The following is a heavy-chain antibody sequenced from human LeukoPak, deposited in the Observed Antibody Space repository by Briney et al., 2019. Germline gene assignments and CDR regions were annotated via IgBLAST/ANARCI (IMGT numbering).Heavy chain of an antibody. J-gene: IGHJ4*02. CDR2: IRYDGSNK. D-gene: IGHD2-2*02. V-gene: IGHV3-30*02. CDR3: AKRGDIVVVPAARPAAYYFDY. CDR1: GFTFSSYG. Sequence: PGGSLRLSCAASGFTFSSYGMHWVRQAPGKGLEWVAFIRYDGSNKYYADSVKGRFTISRDNSKNTLYLQMNSLRAEDTAVYYCAKRGDIVVVPAARPAAYYFDYWGQGTLVTVSS.